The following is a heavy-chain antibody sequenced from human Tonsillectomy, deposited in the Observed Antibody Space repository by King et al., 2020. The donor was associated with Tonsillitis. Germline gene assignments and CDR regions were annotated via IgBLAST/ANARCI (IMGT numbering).Heavy chain of an antibody. J-gene: IGHJ4*02. D-gene: IGHD1-26*01. CDR1: GFTFSSYA. V-gene: IGHV3-23*04. CDR2: IIGSGGST. CDR3: AKGPKVAGARDY. Sequence: VQLVESGGGLVHPGGSLRLSCAASGFTFSSYAMSWVRQAPGMGMEWFSSIIGSGGSTHYSDSVKGRFTISRDNSKNTLYLQMNSLRAEDTAVYYCAKGPKVAGARDYWGQGTLVTVSS.